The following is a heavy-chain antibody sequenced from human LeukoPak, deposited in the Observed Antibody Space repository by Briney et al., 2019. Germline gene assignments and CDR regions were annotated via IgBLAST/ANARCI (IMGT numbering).Heavy chain of an antibody. V-gene: IGHV3-30-3*01. D-gene: IGHD1-26*01. J-gene: IGHJ4*02. CDR1: GFTFSSYA. CDR3: ARGSGTGELLGSSFDY. CDR2: ISYDGSNK. Sequence: GGSLRPSCAASGFTFSSYAMHWVRQAPGKGLEWVAVISYDGSNKYYADSVKGRFTISRDNSKNTLYLQMNSLRAEDTAVYYCARGSGTGELLGSSFDYWGQGTLVTVSS.